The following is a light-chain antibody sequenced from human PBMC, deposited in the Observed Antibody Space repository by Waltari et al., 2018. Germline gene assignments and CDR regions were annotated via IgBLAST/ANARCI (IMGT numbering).Light chain of an antibody. J-gene: IGLJ2*01. V-gene: IGLV1-44*01. CDR1: SSNIGGNT. CDR2: SNK. Sequence: QSVLTQPPSASGPPGQRVTIPCSGSSSNIGGNTVNWYQPLPATAPKLLIYSNKRGPPGVPDGFYGSNSGTSASLAISGLQSEYEADYYCAAWDDSLGGPYVVFGGGTKLTVL. CDR3: AAWDDSLGGPYVV.